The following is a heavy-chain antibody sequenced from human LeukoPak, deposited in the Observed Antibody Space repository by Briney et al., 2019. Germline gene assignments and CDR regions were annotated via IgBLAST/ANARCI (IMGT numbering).Heavy chain of an antibody. Sequence: GGSLTLSCAASGFTFSDYYMDWVCQAPGKGLEWDGRIRNKVNDHTTIYAASVKGRFTISRDNSKNSLFLEMNSLEAEDTAVYYCARVFGDYIGYYYHGLDVWGQGATVTVSS. V-gene: IGHV3-72*01. CDR2: IRNKVNDHTT. CDR1: GFTFSDYY. J-gene: IGHJ6*02. CDR3: ARVFGDYIGYYYHGLDV. D-gene: IGHD4-17*01.